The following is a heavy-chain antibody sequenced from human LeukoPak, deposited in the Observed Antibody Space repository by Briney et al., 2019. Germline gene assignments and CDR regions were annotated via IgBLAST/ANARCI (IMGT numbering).Heavy chain of an antibody. V-gene: IGHV3-23*01. CDR1: GFTFDDYA. J-gene: IGHJ4*02. CDR3: AKVDGSHDFWSGYYPFDY. Sequence: HPGGSLRLSCAASGFTFDDYAMHWVRQAPGKGLEWVSAISGSGGSTYYADSVKGRFTISRDNSKNTLYLQMNSLRAEDTAVYYCAKVDGSHDFWSGYYPFDYWGQGTLVTVSS. D-gene: IGHD3-3*01. CDR2: ISGSGGST.